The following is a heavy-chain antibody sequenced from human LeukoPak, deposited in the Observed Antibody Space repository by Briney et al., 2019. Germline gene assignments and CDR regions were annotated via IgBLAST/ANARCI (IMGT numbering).Heavy chain of an antibody. CDR2: IKSKTDGGTT. J-gene: IGHJ4*02. Sequence: GGSLRLSCAASGFTFSNAWKSWVRQAPGKGLEWVGRIKSKTDGGTTDYAAPVKGRFTISRDDSKNTLYLQMNSLKTEDTAVYYCTTDWLDYYGSGSYGNFDYWGQGTLVTVSS. D-gene: IGHD3-10*01. CDR3: TTDWLDYYGSGSYGNFDY. V-gene: IGHV3-15*01. CDR1: GFTFSNAW.